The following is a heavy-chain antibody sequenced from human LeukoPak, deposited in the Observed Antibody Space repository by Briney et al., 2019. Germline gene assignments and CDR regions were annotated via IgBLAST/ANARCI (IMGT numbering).Heavy chain of an antibody. V-gene: IGHV4-30-4*08. D-gene: IGHD1-1*01. J-gene: IGHJ2*01. CDR2: IYYSGST. Sequence: SETLSLTCTVSGGSISSGDYYWSWIRQPPGKGLEWIGYIYYSGSTYYNPSLKSRVTISVDTSKNQFSLKLSSVIAADTAVYYCAREVRERFYWYFDLWGRGTLVTVSS. CDR3: AREVRERFYWYFDL. CDR1: GGSISSGDYY.